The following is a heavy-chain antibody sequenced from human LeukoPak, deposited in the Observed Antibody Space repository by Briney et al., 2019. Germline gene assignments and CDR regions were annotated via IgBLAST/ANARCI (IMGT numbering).Heavy chain of an antibody. CDR2: ISGSGGST. J-gene: IGHJ3*02. CDR1: GFTFSSYG. CDR3: ARVYYDSSGYYYQSPFEVDI. D-gene: IGHD3-22*01. Sequence: GGSLRLSCAASGFTFSSYGMSWVRQAPGKGLEWVSAISGSGGSTYYADSVKGRFTISRDNSKNTLYLQMNSLRAEDTAVYYCARVYYDSSGYYYQSPFEVDIWGQGTMVTVSS. V-gene: IGHV3-23*01.